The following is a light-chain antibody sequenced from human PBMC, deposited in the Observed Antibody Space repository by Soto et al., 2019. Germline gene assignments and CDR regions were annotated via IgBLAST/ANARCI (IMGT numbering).Light chain of an antibody. Sequence: QSVLTQPASVSGSPGQSITISCTGTSSDVGIYNLVSWYQQHPGKAPKLMIYEGSKRPSGVSNRFTGSKSGNTASPTISGLQDEDEADYYCFSYVGSNTLVFGGGTKLTVL. V-gene: IGLV2-23*01. J-gene: IGLJ3*02. CDR2: EGS. CDR1: SSDVGIYNL. CDR3: FSYVGSNTLV.